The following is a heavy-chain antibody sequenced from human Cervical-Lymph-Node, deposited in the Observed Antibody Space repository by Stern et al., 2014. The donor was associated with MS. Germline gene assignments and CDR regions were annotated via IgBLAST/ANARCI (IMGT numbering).Heavy chain of an antibody. D-gene: IGHD1-26*01. CDR2: MHPGDSDT. Sequence: VQLVQSGAEVRKPGESLKISCKGSGYTFTDYWIAWVRHMPEKGLESMGIMHPGDSDTRYSPSFQGQVTISADKSINTVFLQWRSLKSSDTALYFCARGREYAYTTLDFWGQGTPVIVSS. CDR1: GYTFTDYW. CDR3: ARGREYAYTTLDF. J-gene: IGHJ4*02. V-gene: IGHV5-51*01.